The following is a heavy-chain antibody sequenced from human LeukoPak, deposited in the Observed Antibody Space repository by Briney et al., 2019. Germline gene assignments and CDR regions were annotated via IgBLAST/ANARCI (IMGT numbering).Heavy chain of an antibody. CDR1: GGSISSSSYY. J-gene: IGHJ4*02. Sequence: PSETLSLSCTVSGGSISSSSYYWGWIRQPPGKGLEWIGSIYYSGSIYEDPSLNSRVSISIDRSKNQFSLKLNSVTAADTAVYYCERLSKGRYFDYIFDNWGQGTLVTVSS. CDR2: IYYSGSI. D-gene: IGHD3-9*01. CDR3: ERLSKGRYFDYIFDN. V-gene: IGHV4-39*01.